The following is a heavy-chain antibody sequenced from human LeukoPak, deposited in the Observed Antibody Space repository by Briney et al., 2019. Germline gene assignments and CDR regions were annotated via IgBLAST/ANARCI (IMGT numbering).Heavy chain of an antibody. Sequence: SETLSLTCAVYGGSFSGYHWSWIRQPPGKGLEWIGEINHSGSTNYNPSLKSRVTISVDTSKNQFSLKLSSVTAADTAVYYCARGLYPGYWGQGTLVTVSS. CDR1: GGSFSGYH. J-gene: IGHJ4*02. CDR3: ARGLYPGY. D-gene: IGHD2/OR15-2a*01. CDR2: INHSGST. V-gene: IGHV4-34*01.